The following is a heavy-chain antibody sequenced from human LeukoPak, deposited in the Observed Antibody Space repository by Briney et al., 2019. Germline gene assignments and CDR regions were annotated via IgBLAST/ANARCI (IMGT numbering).Heavy chain of an antibody. CDR3: ARDRCSSSSCYFDY. CDR1: GYTFSNYG. V-gene: IGHV1-18*01. CDR2: ISGYNGNT. J-gene: IGHJ4*02. Sequence: ASVKVSCKTSGYTFSNYGLTWVRQAPGQGLEWVGWISGYNGNTNYAQKVQGRVTMTTDTSTSTVYMELRSLTSDDTAVYYCARDRCSSSSCYFDYWGQGTLVTVSS. D-gene: IGHD2-2*01.